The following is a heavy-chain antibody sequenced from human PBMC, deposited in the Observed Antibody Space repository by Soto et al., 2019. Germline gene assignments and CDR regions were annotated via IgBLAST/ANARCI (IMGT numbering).Heavy chain of an antibody. CDR1: GFTFSSDA. CDR2: ISYDGSNK. V-gene: IGHV3-30-3*01. J-gene: IGHJ4*02. CDR3: ARALLGYCSGCRCYSFRY. D-gene: IGHD2-15*01. Sequence: PGGSLRLSCASSGFTFSSDAMHWVRLAPGKRLEWVAVISYDGSNKYYADSVKGRFTISRDNSKNTLYLQMNSLRAEDTAVYYCARALLGYCSGCRCYSFRYWGQGT.